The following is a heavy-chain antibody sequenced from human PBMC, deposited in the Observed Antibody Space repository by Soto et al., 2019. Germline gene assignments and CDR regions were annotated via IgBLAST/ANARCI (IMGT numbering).Heavy chain of an antibody. J-gene: IGHJ4*02. CDR3: AKDRGWQYYFDY. Sequence: GGSLRLSCAASGFTFSSYGMHWVRQAPGKGLEWVAAISYDGSNKYYADSVKGRFTISRDNSKNTLYLQMNSLRAEDTAVYYCAKDRGWQYYFDYWGQGTLVTVSS. CDR2: ISYDGSNK. D-gene: IGHD6-19*01. CDR1: GFTFSSYG. V-gene: IGHV3-30*18.